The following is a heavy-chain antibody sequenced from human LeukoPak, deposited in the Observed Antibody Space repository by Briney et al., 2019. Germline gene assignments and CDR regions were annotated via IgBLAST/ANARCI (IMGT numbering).Heavy chain of an antibody. CDR1: GFTFSDYY. D-gene: IGHD5-24*01. Sequence: GGSLRLSCAASGFTFSDYYTSWIRQAPGKGLEWVSYISSSGSTIYYADSVKGRFTISRDNAKNSLYLQMNSLRAEDTAVYYCARDFAFGDGYPVVWGKGTTVTVSS. CDR3: ARDFAFGDGYPVV. CDR2: ISSSGSTI. V-gene: IGHV3-11*04. J-gene: IGHJ6*04.